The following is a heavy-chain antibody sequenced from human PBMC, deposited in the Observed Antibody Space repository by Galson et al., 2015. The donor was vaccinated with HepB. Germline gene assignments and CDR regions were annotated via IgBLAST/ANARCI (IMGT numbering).Heavy chain of an antibody. J-gene: IGHJ3*02. CDR2: VYNSGPT. CDR3: ARQTYYSGSGTYFSGPSAFDI. CDR1: GGAMSTYY. Sequence: TLSLTCTVSGGAMSTYYWNWIRQSPEKGLEWIAYVYNSGPTKYNPSLRSRITMSLDTSKNQFSLKLRSVTAADTAVYYCARQTYYSGSGTYFSGPSAFDIWGQGTVVTVAS. D-gene: IGHD3-10*01. V-gene: IGHV4-59*01.